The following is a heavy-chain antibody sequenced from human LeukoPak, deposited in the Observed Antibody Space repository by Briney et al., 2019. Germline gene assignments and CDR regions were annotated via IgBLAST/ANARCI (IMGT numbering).Heavy chain of an antibody. J-gene: IGHJ5*02. CDR2: ISGSGGST. CDR3: ARYDFWSGYTNWFDP. Sequence: GGSLRLSCAASGLTFSSHWMHWVRQAPGKGLEWVSAISGSGGSTYYADSVKGRFTISRDNSKNTLYLQMNSLRAEDTAVYYCARYDFWSGYTNWFDPWGQGTLVTVSS. V-gene: IGHV3-23*01. CDR1: GLTFSSHW. D-gene: IGHD3-3*01.